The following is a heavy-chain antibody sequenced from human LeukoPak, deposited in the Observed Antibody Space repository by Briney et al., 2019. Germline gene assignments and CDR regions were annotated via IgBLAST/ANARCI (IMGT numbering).Heavy chain of an antibody. Sequence: ASVKVSCKASGYTFTGYYMHWVGQAPGQGLEWMGWINPNSGGTNYAQKFQGRVTMTRDTSISTAYMELSRLRSDDTAVYYCARKKGSSLYYFDYWGQGTLVTVSS. V-gene: IGHV1-2*02. CDR2: INPNSGGT. CDR1: GYTFTGYY. CDR3: ARKKGSSLYYFDY. J-gene: IGHJ4*02. D-gene: IGHD2-2*01.